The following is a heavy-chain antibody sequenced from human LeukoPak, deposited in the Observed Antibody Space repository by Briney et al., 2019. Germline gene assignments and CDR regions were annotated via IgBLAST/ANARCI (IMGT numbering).Heavy chain of an antibody. V-gene: IGHV4-61*02. Sequence: SETLSLTCTVSGGSISSGSYYWSWIRQPAGKGLEWIGRIYTSGSTNYNPSLKSRVTISVDTSKNQFSLKLSSVTAADTAVYYCARGGQYSYGYINYWGQGTLVTVSS. J-gene: IGHJ4*02. CDR3: ARGGQYSYGYINY. D-gene: IGHD5-18*01. CDR2: IYTSGST. CDR1: GGSISSGSYY.